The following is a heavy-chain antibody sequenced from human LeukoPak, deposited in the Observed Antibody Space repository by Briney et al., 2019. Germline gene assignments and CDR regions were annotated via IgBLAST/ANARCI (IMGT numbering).Heavy chain of an antibody. CDR3: ARDRYSSSLYFDY. D-gene: IGHD6-6*01. V-gene: IGHV3-21*01. J-gene: IGHJ4*02. Sequence: PGGSLRLSCAASGFTFSSYSMNWVRQAPGKGLEWLSSISSSSSYIYYADSVKGRFTISRDNAKNSLYLQMNSLRAEDTAVYYCARDRYSSSLYFDYWGQGTLVTVSS. CDR1: GFTFSSYS. CDR2: ISSSSSYI.